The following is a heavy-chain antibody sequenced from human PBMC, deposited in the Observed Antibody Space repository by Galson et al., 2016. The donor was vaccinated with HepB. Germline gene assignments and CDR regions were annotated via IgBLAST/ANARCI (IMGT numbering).Heavy chain of an antibody. CDR2: IRDLDGTT. Sequence: SLRLSCALYGFTFNNDGISWVRQAPGRGLEWVSAIRDLDGTTHYGDSAKGRFSISRDTSKTTVYLQMNSLRPEDTATYYCARLSLVVAGTIDYWGQGTLVTVSS. CDR1: GFTFNNDG. D-gene: IGHD2-15*01. V-gene: IGHV3-23*01. J-gene: IGHJ4*02. CDR3: ARLSLVVAGTIDY.